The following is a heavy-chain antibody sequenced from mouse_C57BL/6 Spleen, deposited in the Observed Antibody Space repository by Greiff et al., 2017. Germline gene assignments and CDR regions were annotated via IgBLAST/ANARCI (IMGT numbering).Heavy chain of an antibody. CDR2: INPNYGTT. CDR1: GYSFTDYN. CDR3: ARGYYGSSLFDY. J-gene: IGHJ2*01. D-gene: IGHD1-1*01. V-gene: IGHV1-39*01. Sequence: VHVKQSGPELVKPGASVKISCKASGYSFTDYNMNWVKQSNGKSLEWIGVINPNYGTTSYNQKFKGKATLTVDQSSSTAYMQLNSLTSEDSAVYYCARGYYGSSLFDYWGQGTTLTVSS.